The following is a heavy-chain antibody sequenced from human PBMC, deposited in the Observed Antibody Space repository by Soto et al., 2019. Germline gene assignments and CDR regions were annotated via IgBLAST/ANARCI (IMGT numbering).Heavy chain of an antibody. CDR1: GFIFSNFA. CDR3: ARYIVVVTATYAFDI. CDR2: IRQSGDRS. J-gene: IGHJ3*02. V-gene: IGHV3-23*01. Sequence: GGSLRLSCAASGFIFSNFAMYWVRRAPGKGLEWVSSIRQSGDRSSYADSVKGRFTISRDNSKNTLYLQMNSLRAEDTAVYYCARYIVVVTATYAFDIWGQGTMVTVSS. D-gene: IGHD2-21*02.